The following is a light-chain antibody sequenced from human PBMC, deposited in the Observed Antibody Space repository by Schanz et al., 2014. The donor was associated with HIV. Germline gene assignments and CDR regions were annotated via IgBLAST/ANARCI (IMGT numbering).Light chain of an antibody. J-gene: IGKJ1*01. CDR3: QQYNNWPAWT. V-gene: IGKV3-15*01. Sequence: ELVMTQSPATLSLSPGERATLSCRASQSVSTYLAWYQQKPGQAPRLLIFGASNRATDIPARFSGNGSGTEFTLTISSLQSEDFAVYYCQQYNNWPAWTFGQGTKVEIK. CDR2: GAS. CDR1: QSVSTY.